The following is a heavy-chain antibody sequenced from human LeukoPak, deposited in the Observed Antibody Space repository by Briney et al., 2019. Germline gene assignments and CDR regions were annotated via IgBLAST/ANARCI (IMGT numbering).Heavy chain of an antibody. Sequence: GGSLRLSCAASGFTVSSNYMSWVRQAPGKGLEWVSIIYSDGNTYYADSVKGRFTVSRDNSKNTLYLQMNSLRAEDTAVYYCAKDPYSSSPFPNYWGQGTLVTVSS. CDR3: AKDPYSSSPFPNY. CDR2: IYSDGNT. D-gene: IGHD6-6*01. V-gene: IGHV3-53*01. J-gene: IGHJ4*02. CDR1: GFTVSSNY.